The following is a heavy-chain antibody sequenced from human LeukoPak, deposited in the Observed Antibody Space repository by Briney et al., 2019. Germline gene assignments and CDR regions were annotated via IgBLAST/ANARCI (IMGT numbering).Heavy chain of an antibody. CDR2: IDPSDSYT. D-gene: IGHD3-10*01. J-gene: IGHJ5*02. CDR1: GYSFTSYW. V-gene: IGHV5-10-1*01. CDR3: ARHSSYYHGSGSYSDWLDP. Sequence: RGESLRISCKGSGYSFTSYWISWVRQMRGKGLGWMGRIDPSDSYTNYSPSFQGHVTISADKSISTAYLQWSSLKASDTAMYYSARHSSYYHGSGSYSDWLDPWGQGTLVTVSS.